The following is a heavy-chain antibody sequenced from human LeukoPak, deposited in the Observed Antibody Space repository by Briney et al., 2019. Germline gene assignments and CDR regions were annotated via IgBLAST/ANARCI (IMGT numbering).Heavy chain of an antibody. Sequence: ASVKVSCKVSGYTLTELSMHWVRQAPGKGLEWMGGFDPEDGETIYAQKFQGRVTMTEDTSTDTAYMELSGLRSEDTAVYYCATTTSRGSYYWFDYWGQGTLVTVSS. CDR2: FDPEDGET. J-gene: IGHJ4*02. V-gene: IGHV1-24*01. CDR1: GYTLTELS. D-gene: IGHD1-26*01. CDR3: ATTTSRGSYYWFDY.